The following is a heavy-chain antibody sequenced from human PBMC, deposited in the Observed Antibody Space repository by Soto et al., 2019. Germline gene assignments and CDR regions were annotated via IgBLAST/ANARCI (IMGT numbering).Heavy chain of an antibody. Sequence: QITLRESGPTLVKPTQTLTLTCTFSGFSLNTGGAGVGWIRQSPGKALEWLALIYWNEDKRYSPSLKSRLTITKNTYKNQVVLTMTNMDPVNTATYYCAHRGYGDCRRDNWFDPWGQGTLVTVSS. D-gene: IGHD4-17*01. V-gene: IGHV2-5*01. CDR2: IYWNEDK. CDR3: AHRGYGDCRRDNWFDP. J-gene: IGHJ5*02. CDR1: GFSLNTGGAG.